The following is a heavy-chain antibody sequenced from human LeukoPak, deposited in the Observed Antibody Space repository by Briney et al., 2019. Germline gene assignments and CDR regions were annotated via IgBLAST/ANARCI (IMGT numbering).Heavy chain of an antibody. D-gene: IGHD4-23*01. J-gene: IGHJ4*02. Sequence: GGSLRLSCEASGFTFSSYAMSWVRHAPGKGLAWVSVISSSADSIYYADSVKGRFTISRDNSKNTLYLQMNNLRAEDTAVYYCAKPLEKYTYGGNFDYWGQGLLVTVSS. CDR1: GFTFSSYA. CDR2: ISSSADSI. CDR3: AKPLEKYTYGGNFDY. V-gene: IGHV3-23*01.